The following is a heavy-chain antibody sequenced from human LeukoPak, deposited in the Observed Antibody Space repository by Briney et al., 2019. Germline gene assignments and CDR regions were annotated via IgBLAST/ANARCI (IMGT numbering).Heavy chain of an antibody. CDR1: GFTFSSYA. CDR2: ISGSGGST. D-gene: IGHD6-19*01. CDR3: ARDPEDSSGWANFDY. J-gene: IGHJ4*02. Sequence: GGSLRLSCAASGFTFSSYAMSWVRQAPGKGLEWVSAISGSGGSTYYADSVKGRFTISRDNSKNTLYLQMNSLRAEDTAVYYCARDPEDSSGWANFDYWGQGTLVTVSS. V-gene: IGHV3-23*01.